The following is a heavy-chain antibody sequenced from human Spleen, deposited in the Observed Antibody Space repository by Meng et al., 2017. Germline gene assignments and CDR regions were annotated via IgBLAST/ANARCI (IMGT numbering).Heavy chain of an antibody. V-gene: IGHV3-11*01. CDR1: GFTFSDYY. CDR3: ARDRYNWNYYFDY. CDR2: ISSSGSTI. J-gene: IGHJ4*02. Sequence: GESLKISCAASGFTFSDYYMSWIRQAPGKGLEWVSYISSSGSTIYYADSVKGRFTISRDNAKNSLYLQMNSLRAEDTAVYYCARDRYNWNYYFDYWGQGTLVTVSS. D-gene: IGHD1-7*01.